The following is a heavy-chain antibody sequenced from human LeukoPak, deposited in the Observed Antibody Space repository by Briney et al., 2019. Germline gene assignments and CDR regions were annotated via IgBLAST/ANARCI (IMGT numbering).Heavy chain of an antibody. CDR1: GFGVSRNY. V-gene: IGHV3-53*04. J-gene: IGHJ4*02. CDR2: IHSGGTT. CDR3: ARQNHWSGSFSYYFDY. Sequence: GGSLRLSCAASGFGVSRNYMSWVRQAPGKGLEWVSVIHSGGTTYYAASVKGRFTLSRHNSQNTLYLQMDRLRPEDTAVYYCARQNHWSGSFSYYFDYWGQGTLVTVSS. D-gene: IGHD1-26*01.